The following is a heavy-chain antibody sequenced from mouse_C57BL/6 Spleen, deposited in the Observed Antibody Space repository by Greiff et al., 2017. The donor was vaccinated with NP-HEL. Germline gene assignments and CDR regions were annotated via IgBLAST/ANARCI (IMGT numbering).Heavy chain of an antibody. Sequence: VQLKESGPVLVKPGASVKMSCKASGYTFTDYYMNWVKQSHGKSLEWIGVINPYNGGTSYNQKFKGKATLTVDKSSSTAYMELNSLTSEDSAVDYCARVYAGDYWGEGTSVTVSS. CDR3: ARVYAGDY. J-gene: IGHJ4*01. CDR2: INPYNGGT. V-gene: IGHV1-19*01. D-gene: IGHD2-3*01. CDR1: GYTFTDYY.